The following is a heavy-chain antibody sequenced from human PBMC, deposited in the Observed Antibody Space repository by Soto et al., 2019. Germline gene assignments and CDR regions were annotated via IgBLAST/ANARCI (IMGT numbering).Heavy chain of an antibody. CDR2: IRDTGATT. J-gene: IGHJ4*02. V-gene: IGHV3-23*01. Sequence: GGSLRLSCVASKFTFSTYAMSWVRQAPGKGLEWVSTIRDTGATTYYADSVRGRFTISRDNSKNTLFLQMNSLRAEDTAVYYCAKAAYYYGSGRTYTDDWGQGTLVTVSS. D-gene: IGHD3-10*01. CDR3: AKAAYYYGSGRTYTDD. CDR1: KFTFSTYA.